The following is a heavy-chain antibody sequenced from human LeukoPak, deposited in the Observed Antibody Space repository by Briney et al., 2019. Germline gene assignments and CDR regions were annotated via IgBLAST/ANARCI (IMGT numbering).Heavy chain of an antibody. CDR3: ARGRSRYYCAPPLFDY. Sequence: SETLSLTCAVYGGSFSGYYWSWIRQPPGKGLEWIGEINHSGSTNYNPSLKSRVTISVDTSKNQFSLKLSSVTAADTAVYYCARGRSRYYCAPPLFDYWGQGTLVTVSS. CDR2: INHSGST. V-gene: IGHV4-34*01. J-gene: IGHJ4*02. D-gene: IGHD2/OR15-2a*01. CDR1: GGSFSGYY.